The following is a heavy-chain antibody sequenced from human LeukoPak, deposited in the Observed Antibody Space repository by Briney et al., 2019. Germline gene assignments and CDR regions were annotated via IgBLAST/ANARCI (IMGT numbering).Heavy chain of an antibody. Sequence: PGGSLRLSCAASGFTFDDSTMHWVRQAPGKGLEWVSLITRDAGITYYADSVKGRFTTSRDNSKNSLYVQMNSLTIEDTALYYCAKAYSAYDYFFDYWGQGTLVTVSS. CDR3: AKAYSAYDYFFDY. V-gene: IGHV3-43*01. CDR1: GFTFDDST. D-gene: IGHD5-12*01. CDR2: ITRDAGIT. J-gene: IGHJ4*02.